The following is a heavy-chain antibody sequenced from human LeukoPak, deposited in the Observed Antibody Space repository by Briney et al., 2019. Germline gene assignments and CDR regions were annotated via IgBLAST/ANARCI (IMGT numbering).Heavy chain of an antibody. CDR2: ISWNSGSI. Sequence: GGSPRLSCAAPGFTFYYYAKPWVRDTPGKGPGVVSGISWNSGSIGYADSVKGRFTISRGNAKNSLYLQMNSLRAEGTALYYCAKFSPRKYYFDYWGQGTLVTVPS. V-gene: IGHV3-9*01. CDR1: GFTFYYYA. D-gene: IGHD1-14*01. CDR3: AKFSPRKYYFDY. J-gene: IGHJ4*02.